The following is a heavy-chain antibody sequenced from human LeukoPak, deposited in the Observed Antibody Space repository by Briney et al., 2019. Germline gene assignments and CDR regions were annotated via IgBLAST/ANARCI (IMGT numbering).Heavy chain of an antibody. CDR3: ARGDRTTVVTPVAEAGLPYFDY. Sequence: SETLSLTCAVYGGSFSGYYWSWIRQPPGKGLEWIGEINHSGSTNYNPSLKSRVTISVDTSKNQLSLKLSSVTAADTAVYYCARGDRTTVVTPVAEAGLPYFDYWGQGTLVTVSS. D-gene: IGHD4-23*01. CDR2: INHSGST. J-gene: IGHJ4*02. CDR1: GGSFSGYY. V-gene: IGHV4-34*01.